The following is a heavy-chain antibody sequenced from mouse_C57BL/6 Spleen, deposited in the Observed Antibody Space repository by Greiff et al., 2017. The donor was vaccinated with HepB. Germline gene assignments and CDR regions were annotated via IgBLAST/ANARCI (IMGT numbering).Heavy chain of an antibody. CDR3: ARSGDGYLDD. D-gene: IGHD2-3*01. Sequence: QVQLQQSGAELVRPGASVKLSCKASGYTFTDYYINWVKQRPGQGLEWIARIYPGSGNTYYNEKFKGKATLTAEKSSSTAYMQLSSLTSEDSAVYFFARSGDGYLDDWGQGTTLTVSS. J-gene: IGHJ2*01. V-gene: IGHV1-76*01. CDR1: GYTFTDYY. CDR2: IYPGSGNT.